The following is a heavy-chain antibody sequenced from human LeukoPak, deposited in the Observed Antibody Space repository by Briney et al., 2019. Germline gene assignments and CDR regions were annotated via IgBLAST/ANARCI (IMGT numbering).Heavy chain of an antibody. J-gene: IGHJ4*02. CDR3: ANQATYYYGSGMGGRIYFDY. Sequence: ASVKVSCKASGYTFTSYGISWVRQAPGQGLEWMGWISAYNGNTNYAQKLQGRVTMTTDTSTSTAYMELRSLRSDDTAVYYCANQATYYYGSGMGGRIYFDYWAREPWSPSPQ. D-gene: IGHD3-10*01. CDR1: GYTFTSYG. V-gene: IGHV1-18*01. CDR2: ISAYNGNT.